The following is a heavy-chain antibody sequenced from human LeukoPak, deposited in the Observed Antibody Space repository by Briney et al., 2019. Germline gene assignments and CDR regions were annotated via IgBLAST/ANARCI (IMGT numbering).Heavy chain of an antibody. J-gene: IGHJ4*02. CDR1: GFTFTSYG. Sequence: GRSLSLSCAASGFTFTSYGMHWVRQAPGKGVEGVAVIWYDGSNKYYADSVKGRFTISRDNSKNTLYLQMNSLRAEDTAVYYCARGLGIAAAGVDYWGQGTLVTVSS. CDR2: IWYDGSNK. CDR3: ARGLGIAAAGVDY. D-gene: IGHD6-13*01. V-gene: IGHV3-33*01.